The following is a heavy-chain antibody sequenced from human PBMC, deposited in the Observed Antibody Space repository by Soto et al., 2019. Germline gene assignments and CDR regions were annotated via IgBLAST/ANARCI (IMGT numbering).Heavy chain of an antibody. V-gene: IGHV1-69*12. CDR3: ARDKDRVQLGGNYYDVMDV. CDR2: IIPIFGTA. D-gene: IGHD1-1*01. CDR1: GGTFSSSA. J-gene: IGHJ6*02. Sequence: QVQLVQSGPEVRQPGSSVRVSCKSSGGTFSSSAISWVRQAPGQGLEWMGGIIPIFGTADNAQKFQGRVTITADESTATASMELSSLTYEDTAVYFCARDKDRVQLGGNYYDVMDVWGQGTTVTVSS.